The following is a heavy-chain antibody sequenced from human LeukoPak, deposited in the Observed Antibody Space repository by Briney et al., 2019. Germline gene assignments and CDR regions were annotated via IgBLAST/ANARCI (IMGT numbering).Heavy chain of an antibody. CDR3: AKSTMGTRRINDL. Sequence: ASVKVSCKASGYSFTSYDINWGRQATGQGLEWMGWMNPDSGNTGYAQKFQGRVTMTRDTSISTAYMELSSLRSDDTAVYYCAKSTMGTRRINDLWGRGTLVTVSS. V-gene: IGHV1-8*01. CDR1: GYSFTSYD. D-gene: IGHD3-10*01. CDR2: MNPDSGNT. J-gene: IGHJ5*02.